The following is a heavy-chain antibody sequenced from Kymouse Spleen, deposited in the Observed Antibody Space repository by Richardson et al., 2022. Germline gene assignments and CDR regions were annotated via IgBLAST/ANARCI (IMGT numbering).Heavy chain of an antibody. CDR3: ARHGIVGATGYYYYGMDV. CDR2: IYPGDSDT. J-gene: IGHJ6*02. Sequence: EVQLVQSGAEVKKPGESLKISCKGSGYSFTSYWIGWVRQMPGKGLEWMGIIYPGDSDTRYSPSFQGQVTISADKSISTAYLQWSSLKASDTAMYYCARHGIVGATGYYYYGMDVWGQGTTVTVSS. V-gene: IGHV5-51*01. D-gene: IGHD1-26*01. CDR1: GYSFTSYW.